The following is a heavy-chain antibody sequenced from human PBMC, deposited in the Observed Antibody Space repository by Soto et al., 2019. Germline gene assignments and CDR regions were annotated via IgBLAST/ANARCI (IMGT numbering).Heavy chain of an antibody. CDR2: IYTSGST. CDR1: GGSISSYY. V-gene: IGHV4-4*07. D-gene: IGHD5-12*01. CDR3: ARDGYKKEVGCVDY. Sequence: QVQLQESGPGLVKPSETLSLTCTVSGGSISSYYWSWIRQPAGKGLEWIGRIYTSGSTNYNPSLKMRVTVSVDTSKNQFSLKLSSVTAADTAVYYCARDGYKKEVGCVDYWGQGTLVTVSS. J-gene: IGHJ4*02.